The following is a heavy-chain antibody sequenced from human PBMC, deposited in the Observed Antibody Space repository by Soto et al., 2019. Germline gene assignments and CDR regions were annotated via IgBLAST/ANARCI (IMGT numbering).Heavy chain of an antibody. CDR3: ARDRVKARTLDY. CDR2: ISYDGSNK. D-gene: IGHD6-6*01. V-gene: IGHV3-30-3*01. CDR1: GFTFSSYA. J-gene: IGHJ4*02. Sequence: SVKISCAADGFTFSSYAMHWVRRAPGKGLEWVAVISYDGSNKYYADSVKGRFTISRDNSKNTLYLQMNSLRAEDTAVYYCARDRVKARTLDYWGQGTLVTVSS.